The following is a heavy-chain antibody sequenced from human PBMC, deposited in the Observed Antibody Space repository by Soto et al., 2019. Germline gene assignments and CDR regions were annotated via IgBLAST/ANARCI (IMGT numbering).Heavy chain of an antibody. J-gene: IGHJ4*02. D-gene: IGHD2-8*02. CDR1: GFTFSGYE. CDR3: AREGTGGADSPRHSFDY. CDR2: ISSNGAAT. V-gene: IGHV3-48*03. Sequence: PGGSLRLSCGASGFTFSGYEMNWFRQAPGKGRERVSYISSNGAATYHVDSVKGRFAISRDNAKNSLYLQMDSQKAKDTAVYYCAREGTGGADSPRHSFDYWGQGTLVTVSS.